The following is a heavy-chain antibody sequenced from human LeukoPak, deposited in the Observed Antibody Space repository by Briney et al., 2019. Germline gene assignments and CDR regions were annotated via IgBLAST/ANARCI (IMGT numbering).Heavy chain of an antibody. CDR3: ASSGVRPKRITIFPYYFDY. Sequence: ASVKVSCKASGYTFTGYYMHWVRQAPGQGLEWMGGISPIFGTANYAQKFQGRVTITADESTSTAYMELSSLRSEDTAVYYCASSGVRPKRITIFPYYFDYWGQGTLVTVSS. V-gene: IGHV1-69*13. D-gene: IGHD3-3*01. J-gene: IGHJ4*02. CDR2: ISPIFGTA. CDR1: GYTFTGYY.